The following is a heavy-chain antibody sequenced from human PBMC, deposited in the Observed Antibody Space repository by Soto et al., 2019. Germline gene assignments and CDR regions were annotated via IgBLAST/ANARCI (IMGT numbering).Heavy chain of an antibody. V-gene: IGHV1-24*01. Sequence: ASVKVSCKVSGYTLTELSMHWVRQAPGKGLEWMGGFDPETGDTFYGQRFQGRVTLTRDTSTSTAYMELRALTPEDTALYFCMRDLNYGSDDYWGQGTPVTVSS. CDR3: MRDLNYGSDDY. D-gene: IGHD3-16*01. CDR1: GYTLTELS. J-gene: IGHJ4*02. CDR2: FDPETGDT.